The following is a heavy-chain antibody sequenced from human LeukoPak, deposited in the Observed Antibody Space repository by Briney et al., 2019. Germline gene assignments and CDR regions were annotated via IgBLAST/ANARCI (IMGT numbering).Heavy chain of an antibody. D-gene: IGHD4-11*01. J-gene: IGHJ4*02. CDR3: AILRGTVTASDY. CDR2: INNDGSST. V-gene: IGHV3-74*01. CDR1: GFTFSRYW. Sequence: PGGSLRLSCAPSGFTFSRYWMHWVRHAPGKGLVWVSHINNDGSSTTYADSVEGRFATSRDNAKNTLYLQMNSLRVEDTAVYYCAILRGTVTASDYWGQGTLVTVSS.